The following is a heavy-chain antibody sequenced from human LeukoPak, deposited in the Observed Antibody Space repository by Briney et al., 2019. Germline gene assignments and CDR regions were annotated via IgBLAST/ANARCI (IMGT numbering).Heavy chain of an antibody. J-gene: IGHJ4*02. Sequence: SETLSLTCTVSGGPISSSSYYWGWIRQPPGKGLEWIGSIYYSGSTYYNPSLKSRVTISVDTSMNQFSLKLSSVTAADTAVYYCARVYGSGSSYFDYWGQGTLVTVSS. CDR2: IYYSGST. V-gene: IGHV4-39*07. D-gene: IGHD3-10*01. CDR1: GGPISSSSYY. CDR3: ARVYGSGSSYFDY.